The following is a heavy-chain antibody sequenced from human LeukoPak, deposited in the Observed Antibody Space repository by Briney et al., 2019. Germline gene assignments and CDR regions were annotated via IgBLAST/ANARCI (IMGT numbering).Heavy chain of an antibody. CDR2: IYQSGST. D-gene: IGHD5-18*01. V-gene: IGHV4-30-2*01. J-gene: IGHJ4*02. CDR1: GGSISSGGYS. Sequence: SETLSLTCAVSGGSISSGGYSWNWIRQPPGKGLEWIGYIYQSGSTYYNSSLKSRVTISVDRSKNQFSLKLSSVTAADTAVYYCARGSTRGYQIDYWGQGTLVTVSS. CDR3: ARGSTRGYQIDY.